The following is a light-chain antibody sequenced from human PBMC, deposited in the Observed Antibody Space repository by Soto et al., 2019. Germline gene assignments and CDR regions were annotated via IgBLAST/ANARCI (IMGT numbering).Light chain of an antibody. CDR1: QGISSY. V-gene: IGKV1-8*01. J-gene: IGKJ1*01. CDR2: AAS. CDR3: QQYYSYPQT. Sequence: AIRMTQSPSSFSASTGDRVTITCRVSQGISSYLAWYQQKPVKAPKLLLYAASTLQSGVPSRFSGSGSGTDFTLTISCLQSEDFATYYCQQYYSYPQTFGQGTKVEIK.